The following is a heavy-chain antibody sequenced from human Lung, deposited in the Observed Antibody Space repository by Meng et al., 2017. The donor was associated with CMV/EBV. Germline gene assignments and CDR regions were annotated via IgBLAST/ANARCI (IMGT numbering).Heavy chain of an antibody. Sequence: STYTFTGYYMHWVRQAPGQGLEWMGWIKPNSGDTNYAQKFQGRVIMTRDTSISTAYMELSRLTSDDTAVYYCAREGRRSGYDNWFDPWGQGTLVTVSS. J-gene: IGHJ5*02. V-gene: IGHV1-2*02. CDR2: IKPNSGDT. CDR3: AREGRRSGYDNWFDP. D-gene: IGHD3-22*01. CDR1: TYTFTGYY.